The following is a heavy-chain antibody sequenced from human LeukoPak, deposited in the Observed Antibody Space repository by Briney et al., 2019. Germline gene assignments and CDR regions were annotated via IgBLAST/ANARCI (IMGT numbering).Heavy chain of an antibody. D-gene: IGHD6-19*01. CDR1: GGSFSGYY. V-gene: IGHV4-34*01. J-gene: IGHJ6*02. CDR2: INHSGST. Sequence: SETLSLTCAVYGGSFSGYYWSWIRQPPGKGLEWIGEINHSGSTNYNPSLKSRVTISVDTSKNQFSLKLSSVTAADTAVYYCARGRGGRSGWYYYYYGMDVWGQGTTVTVSS. CDR3: ARGRGGRSGWYYYYYGMDV.